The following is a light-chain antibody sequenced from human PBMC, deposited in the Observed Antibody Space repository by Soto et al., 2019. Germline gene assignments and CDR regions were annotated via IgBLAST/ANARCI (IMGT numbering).Light chain of an antibody. J-gene: IGKJ5*01. CDR2: DAS. Sequence: EIVMTQSPATLSVSPGERATLSCRASQSISSNLAWYQQKPGQAPSLLIYDASTRATGIPARFSGSGSGTEFTLTISSLQSEDFAVYYCQQYNNWPLTFGQGTRLEI. CDR1: QSISSN. CDR3: QQYNNWPLT. V-gene: IGKV3-15*01.